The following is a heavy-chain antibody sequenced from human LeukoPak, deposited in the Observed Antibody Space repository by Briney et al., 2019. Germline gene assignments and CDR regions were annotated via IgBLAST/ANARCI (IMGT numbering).Heavy chain of an antibody. CDR2: INPNSGGT. Sequence: ASVKVSCKASGYTSTGYYMHWVRQAPGQGLEWMGRINPNSGGTNYAQKFQGRVTMTRDTSISTAYMELSRLRSDDTAVYYCARLPSPYCSSTSCYTNWFDPWGQGTLVTVSS. CDR1: GYTSTGYY. CDR3: ARLPSPYCSSTSCYTNWFDP. J-gene: IGHJ5*02. V-gene: IGHV1-2*06. D-gene: IGHD2-2*02.